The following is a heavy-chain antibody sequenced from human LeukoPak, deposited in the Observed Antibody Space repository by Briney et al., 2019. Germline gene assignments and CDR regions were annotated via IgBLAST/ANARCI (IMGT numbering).Heavy chain of an antibody. CDR3: ARLSHDYSNYYWLDP. CDR2: IYTSGST. Sequence: SETLSLTCTVSGGSISSYYWSWIRQPPGKGLEWIGYIYTSGSTNYNPSLKSRVTISVDTSKNQFSLKLSSVTAADTAVYYCARLSHDYSNYYWLDPWGQGTLVTASS. D-gene: IGHD4-11*01. J-gene: IGHJ5*02. CDR1: GGSISSYY. V-gene: IGHV4-4*09.